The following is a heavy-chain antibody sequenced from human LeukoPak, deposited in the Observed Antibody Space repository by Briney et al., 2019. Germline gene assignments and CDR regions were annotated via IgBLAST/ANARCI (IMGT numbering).Heavy chain of an antibody. Sequence: SETLSLTCTVSGGSISSGGYYWSWIRRHPGKGLEWIGYIYYSGSTYYNPSLKSRVTISVDTSKNQFSLKLSSVTAADTAVYYCARDIDSSGYYFAYWGQGTLVTVSS. CDR1: GGSISSGGYY. CDR3: ARDIDSSGYYFAY. D-gene: IGHD3-22*01. J-gene: IGHJ4*02. CDR2: IYYSGST. V-gene: IGHV4-31*03.